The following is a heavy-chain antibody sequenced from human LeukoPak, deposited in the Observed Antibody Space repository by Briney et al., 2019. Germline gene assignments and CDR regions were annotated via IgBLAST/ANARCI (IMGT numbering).Heavy chain of an antibody. Sequence: ASVKVSCKASGYTFTSYDINCVRQATGQGLEWMGWMNPNSGNTGYAQKFQGRVTMIRNTSISTAYMELSSLRSEDTAVYYCASGARDYDSSGYNYWGQGTLVTVSS. CDR2: MNPNSGNT. J-gene: IGHJ4*02. CDR1: GYTFTSYD. V-gene: IGHV1-8*01. D-gene: IGHD3-22*01. CDR3: ASGARDYDSSGYNY.